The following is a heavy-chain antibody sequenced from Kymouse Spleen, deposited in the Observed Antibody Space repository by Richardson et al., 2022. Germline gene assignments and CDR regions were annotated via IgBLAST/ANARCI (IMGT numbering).Heavy chain of an antibody. CDR2: INHSGST. Sequence: QVQLQQWGAGLLKPSETLSLTCAVYGGSFSGYYWSWIRQPPGKGLEWIGEINHSGSTNYNPSLKSRVTISVDTSKNQFSLKLSSVTAADTAVYYCARGVLRFLEWSRGWFDPWGQGTLVTVSS. CDR1: GGSFSGYY. D-gene: IGHD3-3*01. J-gene: IGHJ5*02. V-gene: IGHV4-34*01. CDR3: ARGVLRFLEWSRGWFDP.